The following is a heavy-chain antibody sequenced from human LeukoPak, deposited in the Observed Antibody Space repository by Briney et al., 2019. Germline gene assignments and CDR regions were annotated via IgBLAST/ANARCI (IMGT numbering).Heavy chain of an antibody. CDR2: IRSKAYGGTT. CDR3: TRDSGDSSGYYILFDY. J-gene: IGHJ4*02. CDR1: GFTFGDYA. V-gene: IGHV3-49*04. D-gene: IGHD3-22*01. Sequence: PGGSLRLSCTASGFTFGDYAMSWVRQAPGKGLEWVGFIRSKAYGGTTEYAASVKGRFTISRDDSKSIAYLQMNSLKTEDTAVYYCTRDSGDSSGYYILFDYWGQRTLVTVSS.